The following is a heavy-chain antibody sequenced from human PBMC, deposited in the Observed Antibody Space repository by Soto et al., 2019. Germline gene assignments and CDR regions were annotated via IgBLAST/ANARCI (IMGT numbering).Heavy chain of an antibody. Sequence: ASVKVSCKASGYTFTSYGYSIGWVRQAPGQGLEWMGWISAYNGNTHYAQNLQGRVTLTTDTSTSTAYMELRSLRSDDTAVYYCASAITILRVATPDYWAQGTLVTVSS. D-gene: IGHD5-12*01. CDR2: ISAYNGNT. CDR3: ASAITILRVATPDY. V-gene: IGHV1-18*04. CDR1: GYTFTSYG. J-gene: IGHJ4*02.